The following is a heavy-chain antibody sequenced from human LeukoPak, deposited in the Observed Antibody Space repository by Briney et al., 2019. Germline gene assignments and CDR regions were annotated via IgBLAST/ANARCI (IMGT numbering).Heavy chain of an antibody. CDR1: GGSISSSSYY. CDR3: ARCPTTVTTPRPFDY. CDR2: IYSSGRT. J-gene: IGHJ4*02. D-gene: IGHD4-17*01. V-gene: IGHV4-39*01. Sequence: PSETLSLTCTVSGGSISSSSYYWGWIRQPPGKGLEWIGSIYSSGRTYYNPSLKSRVTISVDTSKNQFSLKLSSMTAADTAVYYCARCPTTVTTPRPFDYWGQGTLVTVSS.